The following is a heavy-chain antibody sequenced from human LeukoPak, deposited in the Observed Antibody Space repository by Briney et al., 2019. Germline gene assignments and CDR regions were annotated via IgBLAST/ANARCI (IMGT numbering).Heavy chain of an antibody. V-gene: IGHV3-53*01. CDR1: GFTVSSNY. J-gene: IGHJ3*02. Sequence: PGGSLRLSCAASGFTVSSNYMSWVRQAPGKGLEWVSVIYSGGSTYYADSVKGRFTISRDNSKNTLYLQMNSLRAEDTAVYYCAKLYSSGWANAFDIWGQGTMVTVSS. CDR2: IYSGGST. CDR3: AKLYSSGWANAFDI. D-gene: IGHD6-19*01.